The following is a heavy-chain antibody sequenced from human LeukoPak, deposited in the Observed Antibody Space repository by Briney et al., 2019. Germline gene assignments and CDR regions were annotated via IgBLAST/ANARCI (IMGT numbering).Heavy chain of an antibody. Sequence: GGSLRLSCAASGFTFSSYGMHWVRQAPGKGLERVAVISYDGSNKYFADSVKGRFTISRDNSKNTLYLQMNSLRAEDTAVYYCAKDWSGYYYGLDVWGQGTTVTVSS. CDR1: GFTFSSYG. CDR2: ISYDGSNK. CDR3: AKDWSGYYYGLDV. V-gene: IGHV3-30*18. J-gene: IGHJ6*02. D-gene: IGHD3-10*01.